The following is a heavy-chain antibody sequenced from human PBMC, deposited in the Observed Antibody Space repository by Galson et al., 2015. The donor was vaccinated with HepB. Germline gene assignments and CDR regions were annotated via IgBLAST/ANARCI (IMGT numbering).Heavy chain of an antibody. CDR3: ARAGFVYYYGMDV. J-gene: IGHJ6*02. Sequence: SVKVSCKASGYTFTGYYMHWVRQAPGQGLEWMGWINPNSGGTNYAQKFQGWVTMTRDTSISTAYMELSRLRSDDTAVYYCARAGFVYYYGMDVWGQGTTVTVSS. V-gene: IGHV1-2*04. D-gene: IGHD6-25*01. CDR1: GYTFTGYY. CDR2: INPNSGGT.